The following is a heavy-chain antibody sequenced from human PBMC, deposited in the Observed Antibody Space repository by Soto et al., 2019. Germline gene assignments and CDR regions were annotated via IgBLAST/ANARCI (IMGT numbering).Heavy chain of an antibody. CDR3: ARSLQIFGVVIAPTYYMEV. CDR1: RVTFSSYT. V-gene: IGHV1-69*02. CDR2: IIPILGIA. Sequence: GASVKVSCKASRVTFSSYTISWLRHSPGQWLEWMGRIIPILGIANYAQKFQGRVTITADKSTSTAYMELSSLRSGDTAVYYCARSLQIFGVVIAPTYYMEVWGKGTTVTVSS. D-gene: IGHD3-3*01. J-gene: IGHJ6*03.